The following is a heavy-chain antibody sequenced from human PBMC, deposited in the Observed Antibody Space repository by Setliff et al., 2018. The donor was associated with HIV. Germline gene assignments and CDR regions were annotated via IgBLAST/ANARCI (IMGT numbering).Heavy chain of an antibody. CDR3: AREVYYYYYYMDV. J-gene: IGHJ6*03. CDR1: GGSISSGSYY. Sequence: SETLSLTCTVSGGSISSGSYYWSWIRQPAGKGLEWIGHIYTSGSTNYNPSLKSRVTISVDTSKNQFSLKLSSVTAADTVVYYCAREVYYYYYYMDVWGKGTTVTVSS. CDR2: IYTSGST. V-gene: IGHV4-61*09.